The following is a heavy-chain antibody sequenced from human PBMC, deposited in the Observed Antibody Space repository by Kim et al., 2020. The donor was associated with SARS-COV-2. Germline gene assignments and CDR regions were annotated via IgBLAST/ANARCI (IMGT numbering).Heavy chain of an antibody. CDR1: GYTLTELS. D-gene: IGHD3-10*01. J-gene: IGHJ5*02. Sequence: ASVKVSCKVSGYTLTELSMHWVRQAPGKGLEWMGGFDPEDGETIYAQKFQGRVTMTEDTSTDTAYMELSSLRSEDTAVYYCATGFYYYGSGSQRGGFDPWGQGTLVTVSS. V-gene: IGHV1-24*01. CDR3: ATGFYYYGSGSQRGGFDP. CDR2: FDPEDGET.